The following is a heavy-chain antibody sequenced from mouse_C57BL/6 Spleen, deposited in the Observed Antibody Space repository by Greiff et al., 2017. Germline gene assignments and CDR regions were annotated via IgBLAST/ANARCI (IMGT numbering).Heavy chain of an antibody. J-gene: IGHJ2*01. V-gene: IGHV1-54*01. CDR1: GYAFTNYL. CDR2: INPGSGGT. CDR3: ARYYDGYYPDY. Sequence: VQLQQSGAELVRPGTSVKVSCKASGYAFTNYLIEWVKQRPGQGLEWIGVINPGSGGTNYNEKFKGKATLTADKSSSTAYMQLSSLTSEDSAVYFCARYYDGYYPDYWGQGTTLTVSS. D-gene: IGHD2-3*01.